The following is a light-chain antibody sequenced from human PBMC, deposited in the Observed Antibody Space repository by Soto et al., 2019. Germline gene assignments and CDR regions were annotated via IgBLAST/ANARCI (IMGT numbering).Light chain of an antibody. CDR3: SSYAGSNNYV. Sequence: QSALTQPPSASGSPGQSATISCTGTSSDVGGYQYVSWYQQYPGKAPKLMIYAVNKRPSGVPDRFSGSRSGNTASLTVSGLQAEDEADYYCSSYAGSNNYVFGTGTKVTVL. J-gene: IGLJ1*01. CDR2: AVN. CDR1: SSDVGGYQY. V-gene: IGLV2-8*01.